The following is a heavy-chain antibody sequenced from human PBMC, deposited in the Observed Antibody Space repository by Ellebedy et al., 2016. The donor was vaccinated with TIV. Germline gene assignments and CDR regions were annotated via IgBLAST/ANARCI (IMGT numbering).Heavy chain of an antibody. Sequence: ASVKVFCKASGYTFTGYYIHWVRQAPGQGLEWMGWINPNTGATNYAQEFQGRVTVTTDTSISTAYMEVSRLRSDDTATYYCARGIGSPNWFDPWGQGTLVTVSS. CDR2: INPNTGAT. J-gene: IGHJ5*02. CDR3: ARGIGSPNWFDP. V-gene: IGHV1-2*02. D-gene: IGHD1-26*01. CDR1: GYTFTGYY.